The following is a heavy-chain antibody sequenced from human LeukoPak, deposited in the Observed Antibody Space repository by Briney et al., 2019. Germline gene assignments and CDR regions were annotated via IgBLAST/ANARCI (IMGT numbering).Heavy chain of an antibody. J-gene: IGHJ4*02. Sequence: GASVKVSCKASGYSFTHYGISWLRQAPGQGLEWMGWISTYNGNTNSAQKFQGRVTMTTDTSTSTAYMEVGSLRSDDTATYYCARTTMVRGVTFHPDYWGQGTLVTVSS. D-gene: IGHD3-10*01. V-gene: IGHV1-18*01. CDR3: ARTTMVRGVTFHPDY. CDR1: GYSFTHYG. CDR2: ISTYNGNT.